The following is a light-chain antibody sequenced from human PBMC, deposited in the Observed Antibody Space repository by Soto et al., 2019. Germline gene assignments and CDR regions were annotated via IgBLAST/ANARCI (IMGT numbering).Light chain of an antibody. CDR3: QQRSNWPRT. J-gene: IGKJ1*01. CDR1: QSVSNNY. CDR2: DAS. Sequence: LLTQSPGTLSLSPGEIATLSFMSSQSVSNNYLAWYQQKPGQAPRLLIYDASNRATGIPARFSGSGSGTDFTLTISSLEPEDFAVYYCQQRSNWPRTFGQGTKVDIK. V-gene: IGKV3-11*01.